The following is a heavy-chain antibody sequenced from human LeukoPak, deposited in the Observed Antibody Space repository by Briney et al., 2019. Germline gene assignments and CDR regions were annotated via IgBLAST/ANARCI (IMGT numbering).Heavy chain of an antibody. CDR1: GFALSSYA. V-gene: IGHV3-23*01. Sequence: GGSLRLSCAASGFALSSYAMSWVRQAPGKGLEWVSSISGSGGSTHYADSVKGRFTISRDNSKITLYLQLNGLRAEDTAVCYCAKDSDAVTTCLDSWGQGTLVAVSS. J-gene: IGHJ4*02. D-gene: IGHD4-17*01. CDR3: AKDSDAVTTCLDS. CDR2: ISGSGGST.